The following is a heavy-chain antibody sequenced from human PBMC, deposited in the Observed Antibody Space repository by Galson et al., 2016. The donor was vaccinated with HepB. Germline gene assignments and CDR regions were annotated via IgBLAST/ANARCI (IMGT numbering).Heavy chain of an antibody. D-gene: IGHD1-26*01. CDR1: GYTLTDLS. CDR2: FDPEEGET. J-gene: IGHJ4*02. Sequence: TVKVSCKVSGYTLTDLSMHWVRQAPRKGLEWMGGFDPEEGETIYAQKFQGRVSMTEDTSTDIAYMELSGLRSEDTAVYYCAIDRVGVGPLENWGQGTLVTVSS. CDR3: AIDRVGVGPLEN. V-gene: IGHV1-24*01.